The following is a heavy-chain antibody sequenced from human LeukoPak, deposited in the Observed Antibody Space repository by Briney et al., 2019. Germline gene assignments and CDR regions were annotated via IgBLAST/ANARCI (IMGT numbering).Heavy chain of an antibody. V-gene: IGHV4-34*01. D-gene: IGHD6-6*01. CDR1: GGSFSGYY. CDR3: AESKAARREFDY. Sequence: SETLSLTCAVYGGSFSGYYWTWIRQPPGKGLEWIGEINHSGSTNYNPSLKSRVTISLDTSKNQFSLKLSSVTAADTAMYHCAESKAARREFDYWGQGTLVTVSS. CDR2: INHSGST. J-gene: IGHJ4*02.